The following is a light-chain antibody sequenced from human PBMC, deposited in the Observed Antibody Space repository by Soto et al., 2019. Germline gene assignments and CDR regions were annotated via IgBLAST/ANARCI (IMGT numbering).Light chain of an antibody. Sequence: IQMNHSPSTLSASVGDRVTITCRASQGISSYLAWYQQKPGKAPKLLIYAASTLQSGVPSRFSGSGSGTDFTLTISCLQSEDFATYYCQQYYSYLRTLGQVTMADVK. V-gene: IGKV1-8*01. CDR3: QQYYSYLRT. CDR1: QGISSY. J-gene: IGKJ1*01. CDR2: AAS.